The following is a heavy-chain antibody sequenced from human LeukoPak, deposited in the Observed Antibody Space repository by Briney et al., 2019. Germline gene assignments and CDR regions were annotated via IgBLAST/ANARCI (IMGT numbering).Heavy chain of an antibody. V-gene: IGHV4-59*08. D-gene: IGHD3-10*01. CDR3: ARLSPNMVRGVIISYYFDY. CDR2: IYYSGST. Sequence: SETLSLTCTVSGGSISSYYWSWIRQPPGKGLEWIGYIYYSGSTNYNPSIKSRVTISVDTSKNKFSLKLSSVTAADMAVYYCARLSPNMVRGVIISYYFDYWGQGTLVTVSS. CDR1: GGSISSYY. J-gene: IGHJ4*02.